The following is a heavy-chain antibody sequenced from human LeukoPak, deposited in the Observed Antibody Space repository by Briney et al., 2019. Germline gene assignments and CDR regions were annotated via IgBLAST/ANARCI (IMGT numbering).Heavy chain of an antibody. CDR2: IFHSGAT. D-gene: IGHD1-26*01. Sequence: SETLSLTCTVSDEVITSNNWWSWVRQSPGKGLEWIGEIFHSGATRYKASLESRVTMLLDKSKNQFSLRLNSVTAADTAVYFCARLRLSGGSFSVGWFDPWGQGIQVTVSS. CDR3: ARLRLSGGSFSVGWFDP. J-gene: IGHJ5*02. V-gene: IGHV4-4*02. CDR1: DEVITSNNW.